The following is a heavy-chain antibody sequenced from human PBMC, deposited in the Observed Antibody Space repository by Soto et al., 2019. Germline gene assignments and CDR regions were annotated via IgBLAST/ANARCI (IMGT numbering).Heavy chain of an antibody. D-gene: IGHD3-10*01. V-gene: IGHV3-74*01. CDR3: AKVGGERINMVRGVTRLGRFDY. CDR2: INSDGSST. J-gene: IGHJ4*02. Sequence: GGSLILSSAASGCTFSGYLWPWIRQPPGKGLVWVSRINSDGSSTSYADSVKGRFTISRDNAKNTLYLQMNSLRAEDTAVYYCAKVGGERINMVRGVTRLGRFDYWGQGTLVTVSS. CDR1: GCTFSGYL.